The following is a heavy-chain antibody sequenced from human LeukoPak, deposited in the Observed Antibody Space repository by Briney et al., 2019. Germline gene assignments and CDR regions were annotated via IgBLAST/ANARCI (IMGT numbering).Heavy chain of an antibody. CDR1: GFTFDDHG. J-gene: IGHJ6*03. D-gene: IGHD2-15*01. CDR3: ASGYCSGGSCYSGRGYYYYYMDV. CDR2: LNWNGGTT. V-gene: IGHV3-20*04. Sequence: GGSLGLSCAASGFTFDDHGMSWVRQAPGKGLEWVSGLNWNGGTTGYADSVKGRFTISRDNAKNSLYLQMNSLRAEDTAVYYCASGYCSGGSCYSGRGYYYYYMDVWGKGTTVTVSS.